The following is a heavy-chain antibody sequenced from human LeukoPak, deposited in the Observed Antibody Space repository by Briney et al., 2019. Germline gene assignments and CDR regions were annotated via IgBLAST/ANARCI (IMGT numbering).Heavy chain of an antibody. CDR2: IYTSGST. Sequence: PSETLSLTCTVSGGSISSGSYYWSWIRQPAGKGLEWIGRIYTSGSTNYNPSLKSRVTISVDTSKNQFSLKLSSVTAADTAVYYCARESPPKVVPAYETFDIWGQGTMVTVSS. CDR1: GGSISSGSYY. J-gene: IGHJ3*02. CDR3: ARESPPKVVPAYETFDI. V-gene: IGHV4-61*02. D-gene: IGHD2-2*01.